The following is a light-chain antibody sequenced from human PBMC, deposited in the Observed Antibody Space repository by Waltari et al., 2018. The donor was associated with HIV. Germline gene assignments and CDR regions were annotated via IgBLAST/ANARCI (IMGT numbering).Light chain of an antibody. CDR3: QQYYDSPYT. Sequence: DIVMTQSPDSLAVSLGERATINCKSSQSLLYTSNNRNYLAWFQQKPGQPPKLLISWTSTRESGVPDRFSGAGSGTDFTLSISSLQAGDVAVYYCQQYYDSPYTFGQGTKLEIK. V-gene: IGKV4-1*01. J-gene: IGKJ2*01. CDR2: WTS. CDR1: QSLLYTSNNRNY.